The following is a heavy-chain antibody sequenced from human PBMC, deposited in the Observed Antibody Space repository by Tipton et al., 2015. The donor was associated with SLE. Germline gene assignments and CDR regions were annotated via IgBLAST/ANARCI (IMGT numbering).Heavy chain of an antibody. Sequence: TLSLTCTVSGYSIRNGYYWGWIRQAPGKGLEWTGTIHHSGITYYNPSLKSRVTISVDTSKNQFSLKLRSVTAADTAVYYCAREYSGYDYRTFDHWGQGTLVTVSS. V-gene: IGHV4-38-2*02. CDR2: IHHSGIT. CDR3: AREYSGYDYRTFDH. CDR1: GYSIRNGYY. J-gene: IGHJ4*02. D-gene: IGHD5-12*01.